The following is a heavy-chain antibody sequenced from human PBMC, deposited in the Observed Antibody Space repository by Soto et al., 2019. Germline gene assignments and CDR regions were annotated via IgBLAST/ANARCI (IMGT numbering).Heavy chain of an antibody. J-gene: IGHJ5*02. D-gene: IGHD3-3*01. Sequence: GGSLRLSCAASGFTFSSYAMSWVRQAPGKGLEWVSAISGSGGSTYYADSVKGRFTISRDNSKNTLYLQMNSLRAEDTAVYYCAKLALRFLESTPEDGRWFDPWGQGTLVTVSS. CDR2: ISGSGGST. CDR3: AKLALRFLESTPEDGRWFDP. CDR1: GFTFSSYA. V-gene: IGHV3-23*01.